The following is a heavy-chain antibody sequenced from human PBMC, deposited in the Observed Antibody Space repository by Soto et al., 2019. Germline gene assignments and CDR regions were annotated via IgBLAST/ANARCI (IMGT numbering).Heavy chain of an antibody. Sequence: GGSLRLSCLGSGFTFSSYAMSWVRQAPGKGLEWVSAISGSGANTYHVDSVKGRFTISRDNSKNTLYMQMNSLRAEDTALYYCARVGNLGYCSGGNCYPGFDFWGQGIPVTVSS. CDR1: GFTFSSYA. V-gene: IGHV3-23*01. D-gene: IGHD2-15*01. CDR2: ISGSGANT. J-gene: IGHJ4*02. CDR3: ARVGNLGYCSGGNCYPGFDF.